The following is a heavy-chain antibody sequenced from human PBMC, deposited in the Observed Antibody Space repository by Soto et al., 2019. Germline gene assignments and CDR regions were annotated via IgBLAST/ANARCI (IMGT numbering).Heavy chain of an antibody. CDR3: AGEGSSSSYFDP. Sequence: LKTLSLTCTVSGGSISSSSYYWGWIRQPPGKGLEWIGSIYYSGSTYYNPSLKSRVTISVDTSKNQFSLKLSSVTAADTAVYYCAGEGSSSSYFDPWGQGTLVTVSS. D-gene: IGHD6-6*01. J-gene: IGHJ4*02. CDR1: GGSISSSSYY. V-gene: IGHV4-39*01. CDR2: IYYSGST.